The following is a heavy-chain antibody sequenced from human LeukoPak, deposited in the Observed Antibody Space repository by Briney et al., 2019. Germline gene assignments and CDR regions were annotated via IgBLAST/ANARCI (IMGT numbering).Heavy chain of an antibody. CDR1: GFTFSSYR. V-gene: IGHV3-21*01. CDR2: ISSSSSYI. Sequence: GGSLRLSCAASGFTFSSYRMNWVRQAPGRGLEWVSSISSSSSYIYYADSVKGRFTISRDNANDSLYLQMNSLRAEDTAVYYCVRDRNGGCFDPWGQGTLVTVSS. CDR3: VRDRNGGCFDP. J-gene: IGHJ5*02. D-gene: IGHD2-8*01.